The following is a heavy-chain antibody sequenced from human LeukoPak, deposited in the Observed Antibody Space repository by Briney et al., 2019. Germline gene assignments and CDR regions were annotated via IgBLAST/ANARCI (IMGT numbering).Heavy chain of an antibody. V-gene: IGHV4-59*01. J-gene: IGHJ4*02. D-gene: IGHD5-24*01. CDR3: ARDFYLDGYPYFDY. CDR2: VYYSGAT. Sequence: KPSETLSLTCTVSGGSISSYFWSWIRQPPGKGLEWIGYVYYSGATNYNPYLKSRVTISVDTCKNQFSLKLSSVTAADTAVYFCARDFYLDGYPYFDYWGQGTLVTVSS. CDR1: GGSISSYF.